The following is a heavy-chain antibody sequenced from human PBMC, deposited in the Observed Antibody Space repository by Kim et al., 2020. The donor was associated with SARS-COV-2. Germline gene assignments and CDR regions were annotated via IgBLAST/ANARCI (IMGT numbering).Heavy chain of an antibody. CDR2: ST. V-gene: IGHV1-46*01. Sequence: STRYAQKFQGRVTMTRDTATSTVYMELSSLRSEDTAVYYCARGVGGYCQNWGQGTLVTVSS. D-gene: IGHD1-26*01. CDR3: ARGVGGYCQN. J-gene: IGHJ4*02.